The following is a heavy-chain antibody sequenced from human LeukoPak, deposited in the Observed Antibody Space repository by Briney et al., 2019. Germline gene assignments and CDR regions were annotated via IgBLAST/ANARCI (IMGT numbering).Heavy chain of an antibody. CDR3: ARAGGVKTAALDLDY. CDR2: IYYSGSA. D-gene: IGHD6-25*01. J-gene: IGHJ4*02. CDR1: GGSISDYS. V-gene: IGHV4-59*01. Sequence: SETLSLTCTVSGGSISDYSWSWIRQPPGKGLEWIGNIYYSGSANHNPSLKSRVTISRDTSKNQFSLKLTSVTTADTAVYYCARAGGVKTAALDLDYWGQGTLVTVSS.